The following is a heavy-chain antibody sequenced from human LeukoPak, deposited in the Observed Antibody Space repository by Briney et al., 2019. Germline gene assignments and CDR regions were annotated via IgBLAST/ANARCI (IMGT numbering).Heavy chain of an antibody. J-gene: IGHJ3*02. CDR1: GFTFSNAW. CDR3: TKYYYDSSGYYYGVDAFDI. D-gene: IGHD3-22*01. Sequence: GGSLRLSCAASGFTFSNAWMSWVRQAPGKGLEWVGRIKSKTDGGTTDYAAPVKGRFTISRDDSKNTLYLQMNGLKTEDTAVYYCTKYYYDSSGYYYGVDAFDIWGQGTMVTVSS. V-gene: IGHV3-15*01. CDR2: IKSKTDGGTT.